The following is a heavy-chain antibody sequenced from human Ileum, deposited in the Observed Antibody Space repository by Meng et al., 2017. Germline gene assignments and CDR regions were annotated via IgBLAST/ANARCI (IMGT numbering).Heavy chain of an antibody. Sequence: ELQLVESGGGLVKPGGSLSLSCVSSGFSFSNAWLSWVRQVPGKGLEWVGRIESETRGLTTYYAAPVKGRFSISRDDSKNALYLQMNSLKTEDSAIYYCTTEGLRCHNNWGQGTLVTVSS. CDR1: GFSFSNAW. D-gene: IGHD4-17*01. J-gene: IGHJ4*02. CDR2: IESETRGLTT. CDR3: TTEGLRCHNN. V-gene: IGHV3-15*04.